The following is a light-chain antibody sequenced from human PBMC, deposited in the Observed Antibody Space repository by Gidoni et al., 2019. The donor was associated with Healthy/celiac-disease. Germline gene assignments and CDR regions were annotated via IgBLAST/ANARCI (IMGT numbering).Light chain of an antibody. J-gene: IGKJ4*01. CDR3: QQRSNWLT. CDR2: DAS. V-gene: IGKV3-11*01. Sequence: EIVLTQSPATLSLSQRERATLSCRARQSVSSYLAWYQQKPGQAPRLLIYDASNRATGIPALFSGSVSGTDFNLTISSLEPEDFAVYYCQQRSNWLTFGGXTKVEIK. CDR1: QSVSSY.